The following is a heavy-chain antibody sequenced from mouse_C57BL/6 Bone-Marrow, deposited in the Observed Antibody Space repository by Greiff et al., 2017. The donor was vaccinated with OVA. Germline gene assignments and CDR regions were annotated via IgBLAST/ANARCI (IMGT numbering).Heavy chain of an antibody. Sequence: EVNVVESGGGLVQPGGSLKLSCAASGFTFSDYYMYWVRQTPEKRLEWVAYISNGGGSTYYPDTVKGRFTISRDNAKNTLYLQMSRLKSEDTAMYYCARGYDLWFAYWGQGTLVTVSA. CDR1: GFTFSDYY. D-gene: IGHD2-2*01. CDR3: ARGYDLWFAY. V-gene: IGHV5-12*01. J-gene: IGHJ3*01. CDR2: ISNGGGST.